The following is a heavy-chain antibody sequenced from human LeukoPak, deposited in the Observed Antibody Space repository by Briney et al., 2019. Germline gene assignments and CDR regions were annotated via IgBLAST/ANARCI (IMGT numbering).Heavy chain of an antibody. V-gene: IGHV3-30*18. CDR1: GFTFSSYG. J-gene: IGHJ6*04. CDR3: AKEFGELFANVYYYYGMDV. Sequence: GGSLRLSCAASGFTFSSYGMHWVRQAPGKGLEWVAVISYDGSNKYYADSVKGRFTISRDNSKNTLYLQMNSLRAEDTAVYYSAKEFGELFANVYYYYGMDVWGKGTTVTVSS. D-gene: IGHD3-10*01. CDR2: ISYDGSNK.